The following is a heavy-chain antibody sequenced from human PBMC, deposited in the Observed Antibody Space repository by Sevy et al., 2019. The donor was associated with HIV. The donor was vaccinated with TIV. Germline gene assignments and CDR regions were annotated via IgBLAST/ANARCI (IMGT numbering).Heavy chain of an antibody. D-gene: IGHD6-19*01. CDR2: INPNSGGT. CDR1: GYTFTGYY. V-gene: IGHV1-2*02. CDR3: ARDRREQWLGLFDY. J-gene: IGHJ4*02. Sequence: ASVKVSCKASGYTFTGYYMHWVRQAPGQGLEWMGWINPNSGGTNYAQKFQGRVTMTRDTSISIAYMELSRLRSDDTAVYYCARDRREQWLGLFDYWGQGTLVTVSS.